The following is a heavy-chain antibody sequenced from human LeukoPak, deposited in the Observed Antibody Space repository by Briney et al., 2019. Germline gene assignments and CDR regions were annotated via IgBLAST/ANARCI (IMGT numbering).Heavy chain of an antibody. V-gene: IGHV1-46*01. D-gene: IGHD2-15*01. J-gene: IGHJ3*02. Sequence: GASVKVSCKASGYTFTSYYMHWVRQAPGQGLEWTGIINPSGGSTSYAQKFQGRVTMTRDTSTSTVYMELSSLRSEDTAVYYCARELLGYCSGGSCSTHAFDIWGQGTMVTVSS. CDR1: GYTFTSYY. CDR3: ARELLGYCSGGSCSTHAFDI. CDR2: INPSGGST.